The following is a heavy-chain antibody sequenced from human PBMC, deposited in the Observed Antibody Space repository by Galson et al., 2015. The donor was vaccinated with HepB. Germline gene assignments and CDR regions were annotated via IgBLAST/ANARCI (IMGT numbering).Heavy chain of an antibody. Sequence: SVKVSCKASGYTFTSYAMHWVRQAPGQRLEWMGWINAGNGNTKYSQKFQGRVTITRDTSASTAYMELSSLRSEDTAVYYCARDKGGTLVIKNWFDPWGQGTLVTVSS. V-gene: IGHV1-3*01. CDR3: ARDKGGTLVIKNWFDP. CDR1: GYTFTSYA. CDR2: INAGNGNT. D-gene: IGHD3-22*01. J-gene: IGHJ5*02.